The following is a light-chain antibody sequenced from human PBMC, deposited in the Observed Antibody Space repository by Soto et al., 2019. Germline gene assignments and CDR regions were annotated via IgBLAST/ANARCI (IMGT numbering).Light chain of an antibody. J-gene: IGLJ2*01. V-gene: IGLV2-11*01. Sequence: QSALTQPRSVSGSPGQSVTISCTGTSSDVGNYIYVSWYRQHPGKAPKLMIYDVSKRPSGVPDRFSGSKSGNTASLTIPGLQADDEADYYCCSYAGSFTVIFGGGTKVTVL. CDR3: CSYAGSFTVI. CDR2: DVS. CDR1: SSDVGNYIY.